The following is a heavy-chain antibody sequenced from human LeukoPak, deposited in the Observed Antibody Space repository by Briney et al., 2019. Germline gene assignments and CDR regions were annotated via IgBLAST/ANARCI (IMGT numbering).Heavy chain of an antibody. CDR3: AKDIGYLYGSGSYFAY. CDR1: GFTFDDYA. V-gene: IGHV3-9*01. D-gene: IGHD3-10*01. Sequence: GRSLRLSCAASGFTFDDYAMHWVRQAPGQGLEWVSGITWNSGSIGYADSVKGRFTISRDNAKNSLYLQMNSLRAEDTALYYCAKDIGYLYGSGSYFAYWGQGTLVTVSS. J-gene: IGHJ4*02. CDR2: ITWNSGSI.